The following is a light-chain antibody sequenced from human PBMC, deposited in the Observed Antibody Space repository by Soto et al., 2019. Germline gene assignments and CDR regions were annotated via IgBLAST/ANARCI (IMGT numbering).Light chain of an antibody. Sequence: QSALTQPASVSGSPGQSITIYCTETSSDVGGYNYVSWYQQHPGKAPKLMIYDVSNRPSGVSNRFSGSKSGNTASLTISGLQAEDEADYYCSSYTSSILFGGGTKVTVL. CDR3: SSYTSSIL. CDR1: SSDVGGYNY. V-gene: IGLV2-14*01. CDR2: DVS. J-gene: IGLJ2*01.